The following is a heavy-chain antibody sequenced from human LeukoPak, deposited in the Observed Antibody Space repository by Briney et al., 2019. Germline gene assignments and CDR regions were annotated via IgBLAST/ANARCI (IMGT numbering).Heavy chain of an antibody. Sequence: GGSLRLSCAASGFTFSSYGMHWVRQAPGKGLEWVSAISGSGGSTYYADSVKGRFTISRDNSKNTLYLQMNSLRAEDTAVYYCAKDRMAGVVVNLIDYWGQGTLVTVSS. V-gene: IGHV3-23*01. CDR1: GFTFSSYG. CDR3: AKDRMAGVVVNLIDY. D-gene: IGHD3-22*01. J-gene: IGHJ4*02. CDR2: ISGSGGST.